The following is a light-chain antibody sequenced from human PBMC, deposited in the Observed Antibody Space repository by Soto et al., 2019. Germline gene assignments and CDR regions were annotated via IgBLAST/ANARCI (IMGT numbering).Light chain of an antibody. CDR1: QSINIW. CDR3: QQTSAFPRT. CDR2: DAS. V-gene: IGKV1-5*01. J-gene: IGKJ1*01. Sequence: DIQMTQSPSTLSASVGDRVTITCRASQSINIWLAWYRQKPGKAPEVLVWDASALHRGVPSRFSGGGAGTELTITISSLQPEDFETYYCQQTSAFPRTFGQGTKVDIK.